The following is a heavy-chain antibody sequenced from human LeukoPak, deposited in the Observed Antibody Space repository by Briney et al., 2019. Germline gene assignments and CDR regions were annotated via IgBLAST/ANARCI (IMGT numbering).Heavy chain of an antibody. CDR1: GYSISSGYY. V-gene: IGHV4-38-2*01. CDR3: ARVQDLGYCSSTSCRDWFDP. D-gene: IGHD2-2*01. CDR2: IYHSGST. Sequence: PSETLSLTGAVSGYSISSGYYWGWIRQPPGKGLEWIGSIYHSGSTYYNPSLKSRVTISVDTSKNQFSLKLSSVTAADTAVCYCARVQDLGYCSSTSCRDWFDPWGQGTLVTVSS. J-gene: IGHJ5*02.